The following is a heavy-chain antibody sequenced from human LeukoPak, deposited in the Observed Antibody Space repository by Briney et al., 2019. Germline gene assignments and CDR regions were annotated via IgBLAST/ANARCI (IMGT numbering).Heavy chain of an antibody. Sequence: SETLSLTCTVSGGSISSYYWSWIRQPAGKGLEWIGRIYTSGSTNYNPSLKSRVTMSVGTSKNQFSLKLSSVTAGDTAVYYCARDYYGSGSYTYWGQGTLVTVSS. D-gene: IGHD3-10*01. V-gene: IGHV4-4*07. J-gene: IGHJ4*02. CDR3: ARDYYGSGSYTY. CDR1: GGSISSYY. CDR2: IYTSGST.